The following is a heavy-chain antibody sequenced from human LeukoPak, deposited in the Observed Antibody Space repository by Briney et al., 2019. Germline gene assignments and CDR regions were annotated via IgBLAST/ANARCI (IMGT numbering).Heavy chain of an antibody. CDR1: GGSISSGGYY. Sequence: SQTLSLTCTVSGGSISSGGYYWSWIRQHPGKGLEWIGYIYYSGSTNYNPSLKSRVTISVDTSKNQFSLKLSSVTAADTAVYYCARYRLDSSSWYVSWFDPWGQGTLVTVSS. D-gene: IGHD6-13*01. CDR2: IYYSGST. J-gene: IGHJ5*02. CDR3: ARYRLDSSSWYVSWFDP. V-gene: IGHV4-61*08.